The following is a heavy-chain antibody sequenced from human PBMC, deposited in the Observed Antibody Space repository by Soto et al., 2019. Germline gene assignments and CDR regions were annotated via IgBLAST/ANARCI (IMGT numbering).Heavy chain of an antibody. CDR1: GYTFTSYG. CDR2: ISAYNGTT. J-gene: IGHJ6*02. CDR3: AREELSGSSNYYYYGMDV. D-gene: IGHD1-26*01. V-gene: IGHV1-18*01. Sequence: ASVKVSCKASGYTFTSYGISWVRQAPGQGLEWMGWISAYNGTTNYAQKLRGRVTMTTDKSTSTAYMELSSLRSEDTAVYYCAREELSGSSNYYYYGMDVWRQGPTVTVSS.